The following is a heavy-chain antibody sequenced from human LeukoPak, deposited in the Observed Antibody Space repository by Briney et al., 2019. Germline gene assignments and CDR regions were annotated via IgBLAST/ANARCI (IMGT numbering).Heavy chain of an antibody. J-gene: IGHJ4*02. CDR3: ATELLSHFDY. CDR1: GFTFSDAW. D-gene: IGHD2-21*02. CDR2: IQREIDGGTT. Sequence: GGSLRLSCEASGFTFSDAWMSWVRQVPGRGLEWVGRIQREIDGGTTDYAAPVKGRFTISRDDSKNTLYLQMNSLKIEDTAVYYCATELLSHFDYWSQGTLVTVSS. V-gene: IGHV3-15*01.